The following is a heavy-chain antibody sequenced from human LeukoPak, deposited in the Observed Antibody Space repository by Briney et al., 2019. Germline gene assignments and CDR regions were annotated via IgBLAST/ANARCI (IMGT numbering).Heavy chain of an antibody. D-gene: IGHD2-2*01. CDR2: ISYDGSNK. Sequence: GGSLRLSCAASGFTFSSYAMHWVRQAPGKGLEWVAVISYDGSNKYYADSVKGRFTISRDNPKNTLYLQMNSLRAEDTAVYYCARAKAYSTSCYDYWGQGTLVTVSS. V-gene: IGHV3-30-3*01. CDR3: ARAKAYSTSCYDY. J-gene: IGHJ4*02. CDR1: GFTFSSYA.